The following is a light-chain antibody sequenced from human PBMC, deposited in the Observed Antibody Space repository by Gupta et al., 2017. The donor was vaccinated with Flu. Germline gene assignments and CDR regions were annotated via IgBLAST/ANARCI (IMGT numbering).Light chain of an antibody. CDR2: GAS. Sequence: EIVLTQSPGTLSLSTGERATLSCRASQSVSSSYLAWYQQKPGQAPRLLIYGASSRATGIPDRVSGSGSGTDFNLTISRLEPEEFAVYYCQQYGSSPPWTFGQGTKVEI. J-gene: IGKJ1*01. CDR3: QQYGSSPPWT. CDR1: QSVSSSY. V-gene: IGKV3-20*01.